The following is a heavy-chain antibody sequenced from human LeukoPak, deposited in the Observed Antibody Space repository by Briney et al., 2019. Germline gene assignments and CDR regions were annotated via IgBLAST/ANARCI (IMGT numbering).Heavy chain of an antibody. CDR1: GGSISSSSYY. CDR3: ARVRRITMARGVNSAFDY. D-gene: IGHD3-10*01. CDR2: IYYSGST. V-gene: IGHV4-39*07. J-gene: IGHJ4*02. Sequence: SETLSLTCTVSGGSISSSSYYWGWIRQPPGKGLEWIGSIYYSGSTYYNPSLKSRVTISVDTSKNQFSLKLSSVTAADTAVYYCARVRRITMARGVNSAFDYWGQGTLVTVSS.